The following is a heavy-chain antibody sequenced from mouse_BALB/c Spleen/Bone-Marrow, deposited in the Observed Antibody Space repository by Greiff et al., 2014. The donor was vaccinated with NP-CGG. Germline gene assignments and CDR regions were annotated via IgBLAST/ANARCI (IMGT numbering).Heavy chain of an antibody. CDR2: IWSGGST. CDR3: AGNYYGSSYY. J-gene: IGHJ2*01. V-gene: IGHV2-2*02. Sequence: QVQLKESGPGLVQPSQSLSITCTVSGFSLTSYGVHWVRQSPGKGLEWLGVIWSGGSTDYNAAFIYRLCSSKENSKSQVFFKMNNLQANDTAIYYCAGNYYGSSYYWGQGTTLTVSS. CDR1: GFSLTSYG. D-gene: IGHD1-1*01.